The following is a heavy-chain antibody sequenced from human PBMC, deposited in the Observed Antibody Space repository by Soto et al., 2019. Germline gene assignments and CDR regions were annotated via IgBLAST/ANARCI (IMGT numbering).Heavy chain of an antibody. D-gene: IGHD6-19*01. V-gene: IGHV3-48*02. CDR2: ISSSSSTI. J-gene: IGHJ6*02. CDR3: ARDLDDIAVAGYPYGMDV. CDR1: GFTFSSYS. Sequence: GGSLRLSCAASGFTFSSYSMNWVRQAPGKGLEWVSYISSSSSTIYYADSVKGRFTISRDNAKNSLYLQMNSLRDEDTAVYYCARDLDDIAVAGYPYGMDVWGQGTTVTVSS.